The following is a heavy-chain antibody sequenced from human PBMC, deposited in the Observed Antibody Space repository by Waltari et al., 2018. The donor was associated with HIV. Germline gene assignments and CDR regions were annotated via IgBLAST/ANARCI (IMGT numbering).Heavy chain of an antibody. Sequence: QVQLVESGGGVVRPGRSLRLPCAASGFSVSRYGMHWVRQAPGKGRGWVAVIGHGGSKEYYAGSGKGRFTGARDTSRNTLCLEMNRLRAEDTAVYHCVRDPGTLLIAVAGAFDYGGPGIPVTVSS. CDR1: GFSVSRYG. CDR3: VRDPGTLLIAVAGAFDY. D-gene: IGHD6-19*01. V-gene: IGHV3-33*01. CDR2: IGHGGSKE. J-gene: IGHJ4*02.